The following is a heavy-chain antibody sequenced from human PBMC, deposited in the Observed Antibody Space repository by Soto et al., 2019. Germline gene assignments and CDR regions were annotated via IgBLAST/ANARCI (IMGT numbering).Heavy chain of an antibody. CDR1: GYSFTNCY. V-gene: IGHV5-10-1*01. CDR2: MDPSDSYT. CDR3: ARQSSDRRGTDFDY. J-gene: IGHJ4*01. D-gene: IGHD3-22*01. Sequence: GESLKISCKGSGYSFTNCYISWVRQMPGKGLEWMGRMDPSDSYTDYSPSVQGHVTFSVDRSISTAYLQGSSLKASDTAMYFCARQSSDRRGTDFDYSGNGTQVTVSS.